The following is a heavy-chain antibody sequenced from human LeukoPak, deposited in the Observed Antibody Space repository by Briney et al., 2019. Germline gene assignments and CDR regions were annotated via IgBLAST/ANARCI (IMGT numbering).Heavy chain of an antibody. CDR3: ARDGPSPSPSGYCSSTSCYRRYYYYMDV. Sequence: SETLSLTCTVSGGSISSYYWSWIRQPPGKGLEWIGYIYYSGSTNYNPSLKSRVTISVDTSKNQFSLKLSSVTAADTAVYYCARDGPSPSPSGYCSSTSCYRRYYYYMDVWGKGTTVTVSS. D-gene: IGHD2-2*02. CDR1: GGSISSYY. J-gene: IGHJ6*03. V-gene: IGHV4-59*01. CDR2: IYYSGST.